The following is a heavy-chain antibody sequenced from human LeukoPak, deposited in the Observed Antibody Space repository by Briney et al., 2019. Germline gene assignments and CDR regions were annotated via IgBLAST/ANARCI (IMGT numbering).Heavy chain of an antibody. Sequence: PGGSLRLSCSASGFTFSTYAMHWVRRAPGKGLEYVSTISSNGAGTYYADSVKGRFTISRDNSKNTLFLQMSSLRAEDTALYYCVKDKWLRVYSYGPFGYWGQGTLVTVSS. D-gene: IGHD5-18*01. CDR1: GFTFSTYA. CDR3: VKDKWLRVYSYGPFGY. CDR2: ISSNGAGT. J-gene: IGHJ4*02. V-gene: IGHV3-64D*06.